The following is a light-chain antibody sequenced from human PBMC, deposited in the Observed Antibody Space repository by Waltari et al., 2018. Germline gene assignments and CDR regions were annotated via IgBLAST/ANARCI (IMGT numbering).Light chain of an antibody. V-gene: IGKV1-9*01. CDR2: AAS. Sequence: FLSASVGDRVTITCRASQGISNYLAWYQQKPGKAPKLLISAASTLQSGVPSRFSGSGSETEFTLTISSLQPEDFATYFCLQLNSYPLTFGGGTNVEIK. J-gene: IGKJ4*01. CDR3: LQLNSYPLT. CDR1: QGISNY.